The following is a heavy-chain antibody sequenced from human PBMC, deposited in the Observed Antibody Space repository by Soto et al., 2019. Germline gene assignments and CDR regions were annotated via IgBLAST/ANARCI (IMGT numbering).Heavy chain of an antibody. D-gene: IGHD3-3*01. CDR3: ARDLEPAYYDFWSGYRSLEYNWFDP. J-gene: IGHJ5*02. CDR2: ISAYNGNT. V-gene: IGHV1-18*01. Sequence: ASVKVSCKASGYTFTSYGISWVRQAPGQGLEWMGWISAYNGNTNYAQKLQGRVTMTTDTSTSTAYMELRSLRSDDTAVYYCARDLEPAYYDFWSGYRSLEYNWFDPWGQRTLDTVSS. CDR1: GYTFTSYG.